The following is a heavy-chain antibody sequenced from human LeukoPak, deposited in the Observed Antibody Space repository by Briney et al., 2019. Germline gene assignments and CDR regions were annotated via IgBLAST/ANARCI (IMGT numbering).Heavy chain of an antibody. CDR1: GYTFTSYD. Sequence: ASVKVSCKASGYTFTSYDINWVRQATGHGLEWMGWMNPNSGNTGYAQKFQGRVTMTRNTSISTAYMELSSLRSEDTAVYYCARGDSYQLRGDVWGKGTTVTVTS. J-gene: IGHJ6*04. V-gene: IGHV1-8*01. D-gene: IGHD2-2*01. CDR2: MNPNSGNT. CDR3: ARGDSYQLRGDV.